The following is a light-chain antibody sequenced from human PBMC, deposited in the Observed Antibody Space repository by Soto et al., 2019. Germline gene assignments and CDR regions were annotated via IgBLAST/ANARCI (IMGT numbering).Light chain of an antibody. CDR2: DAS. J-gene: IGKJ2*01. Sequence: EIVLTQSPGTLSLSPGDRATLSCRASQRVSNSYLAWYQQKPGQAPRLLIYDASTRAAGGPDRVTGGGSGTDFPLTLKPIEPEDFALYFCQQYERPPFAFGQGTRLEI. CDR3: QQYERPPFA. V-gene: IGKV3-20*01. CDR1: QRVSNSY.